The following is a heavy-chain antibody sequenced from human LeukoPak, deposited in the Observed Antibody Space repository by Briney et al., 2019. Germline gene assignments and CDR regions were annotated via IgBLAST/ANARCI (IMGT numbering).Heavy chain of an antibody. J-gene: IGHJ4*02. CDR3: ARALYSSSWQY. CDR1: GFTFDDYG. V-gene: IGHV3-20*04. D-gene: IGHD6-13*01. Sequence: SGGSLRLSCAASGFTFDDYGMSWVRQAPGKGLEWVSAINWNGGSTGYADSVKGRFTISRDNAKNPLYLQMNSLRAEDTALYYCARALYSSSWQYWGQGTLVTVSS. CDR2: INWNGGST.